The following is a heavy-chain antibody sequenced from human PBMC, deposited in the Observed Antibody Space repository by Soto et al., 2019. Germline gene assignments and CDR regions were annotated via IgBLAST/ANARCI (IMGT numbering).Heavy chain of an antibody. CDR2: TSYDGRNT. Sequence: QVRLVESGGGVVQPGRSLRLSCVASGFTFVGTYGMHWLRQAPGKGLEWVALTSYDGRNTYYADSARGRFTISRDSSKNTLYLQMNSLRADDTAVYYCAKDSLRYSNGVWCFDFWGQGTLVTVSS. J-gene: IGHJ4*02. D-gene: IGHD4-4*01. V-gene: IGHV3-30*18. CDR1: GFTFVGTYG. CDR3: AKDSLRYSNGVWCFDF.